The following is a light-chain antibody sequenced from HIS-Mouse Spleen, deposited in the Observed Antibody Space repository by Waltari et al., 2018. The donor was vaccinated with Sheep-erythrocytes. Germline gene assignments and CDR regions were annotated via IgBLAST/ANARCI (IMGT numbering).Light chain of an antibody. CDR3: CSYAGSYNHV. CDR1: SSDVGGYNY. CDR2: AVS. V-gene: IGLV2-11*01. J-gene: IGLJ1*01. Sequence: QSALTQPRSVSGSPGHSVTIPCTGTSSDVGGYNYVSTYQQHPGKAPKLMGYAVSKRPSGVPDRFSGSKSGNTASLTISGLQAEDEADYYCCSYAGSYNHVFATGTKVTVL.